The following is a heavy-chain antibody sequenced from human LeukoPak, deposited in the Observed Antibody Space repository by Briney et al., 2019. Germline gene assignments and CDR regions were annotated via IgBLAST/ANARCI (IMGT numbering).Heavy chain of an antibody. V-gene: IGHV3-23*01. J-gene: IGHJ4*02. CDR2: IRGSGGST. D-gene: IGHD2/OR15-2a*01. CDR3: AKDFRACLLYPFDY. Sequence: GGSLRLSCAASGFTFSSYAMSWVRQAPGKGREWVPAIRGSGGSTYYADSVKGRFTISRDNSKNTLYLQMNSLRAEDKAVYYCAKDFRACLLYPFDYWGQGTLVTVSS. CDR1: GFTFSSYA.